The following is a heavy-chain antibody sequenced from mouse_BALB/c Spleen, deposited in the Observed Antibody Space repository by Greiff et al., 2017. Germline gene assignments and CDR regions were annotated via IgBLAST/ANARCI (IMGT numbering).Heavy chain of an antibody. J-gene: IGHJ4*01. D-gene: IGHD4-1*01. CDR3: ARSNWDYAMDY. V-gene: IGHV5-17*02. Sequence: EVQVVESGGGLVQPGGSRKLSCAASGFTFSSFGMHWVRQAPEKGLEWVAYISSGSSTIYYADTVKGRFTISRDNPKNTLFLQMTSLRSEDTAMYYCARSNWDYAMDYWGQGTSVTVSS. CDR2: ISSGSSTI. CDR1: GFTFSSFG.